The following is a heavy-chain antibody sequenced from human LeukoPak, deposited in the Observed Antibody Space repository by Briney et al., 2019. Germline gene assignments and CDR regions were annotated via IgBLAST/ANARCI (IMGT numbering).Heavy chain of an antibody. D-gene: IGHD6-13*01. J-gene: IGHJ4*02. V-gene: IGHV3-23*03. CDR3: ARTGYSGSWFSYFDY. Sequence: PGGSLRLSCAASGFTFSSYAMSWVRQAPGKGLEWVSVIYSGGTTHSADSVKGRFTISRDNSKNTLYLQMNSLRAEDTAVYYCARTGYSGSWFSYFDYWGQGTLVTVSS. CDR2: IYSGGTT. CDR1: GFTFSSYA.